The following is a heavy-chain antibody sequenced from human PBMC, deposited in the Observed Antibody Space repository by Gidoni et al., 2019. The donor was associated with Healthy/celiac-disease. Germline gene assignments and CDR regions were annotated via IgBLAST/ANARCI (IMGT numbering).Heavy chain of an antibody. CDR1: GGSISSSNW. V-gene: IGHV4-4*02. D-gene: IGHD2-2*01. CDR3: ARARGYCSSTSCYYYYYGMDV. CDR2: IYHSGST. Sequence: QVQLQESGPGLVKPSGTLSLTCAVSGGSISSSNWWSGVRQPPGKGLEWMGEIYHSGSTNYNPSLKSRVTISVDKSKNQFSLKLSSVTAADTAVYYCARARGYCSSTSCYYYYYGMDVWGQGTTVTVSS. J-gene: IGHJ6*02.